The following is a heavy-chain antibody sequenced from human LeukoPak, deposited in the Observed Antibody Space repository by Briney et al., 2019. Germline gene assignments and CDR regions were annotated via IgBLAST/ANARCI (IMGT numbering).Heavy chain of an antibody. CDR2: ISSGGSAI. Sequence: PGGSLRLSCAASGFTFSSYEMNWVRQAPGKGLEWVSYISSGGSAIYYADSVRGRFTISRDNAKNSTYLQMNSLRAEDTAVYYCARDFYDGFALDYWGRGTLVTVSS. CDR3: ARDFYDGFALDY. CDR1: GFTFSSYE. V-gene: IGHV3-48*03. J-gene: IGHJ4*02. D-gene: IGHD2/OR15-2a*01.